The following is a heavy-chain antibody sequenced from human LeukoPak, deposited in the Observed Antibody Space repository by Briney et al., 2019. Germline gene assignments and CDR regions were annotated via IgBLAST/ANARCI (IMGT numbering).Heavy chain of an antibody. Sequence: SETLSPTCTVSGGSITSYYWSWIRQPPGKGLEWIGYVYYSGNTNYNPSLKSRVTISVDTSKNQFSLKLSSVTAADTAVYYCARHLGYCSTTSCQPGFDPWGQGTLVTVSS. CDR3: ARHLGYCSTTSCQPGFDP. J-gene: IGHJ5*02. D-gene: IGHD2-2*01. CDR2: VYYSGNT. CDR1: GGSITSYY. V-gene: IGHV4-59*08.